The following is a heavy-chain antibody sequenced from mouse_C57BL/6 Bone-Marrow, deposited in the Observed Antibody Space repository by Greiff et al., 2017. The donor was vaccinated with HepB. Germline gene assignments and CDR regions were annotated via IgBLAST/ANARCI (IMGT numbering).Heavy chain of an antibody. CDR3: TTSGLAYYAMDY. J-gene: IGHJ4*01. Sequence: VQLQQSGAELVRPGASVKLSCTASGFNIKDDYMHWVKQRPEQGLEWIEWIDPENGDTEYASKFQGKATITADTSSNTAYLQLSSLTSEDTAVYYCTTSGLAYYAMDYWGKEPQSPSPQ. CDR2: IDPENGDT. V-gene: IGHV14-4*01. CDR1: GFNIKDDY.